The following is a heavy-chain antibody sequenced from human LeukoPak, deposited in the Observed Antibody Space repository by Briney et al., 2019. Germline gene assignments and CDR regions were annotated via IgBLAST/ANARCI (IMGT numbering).Heavy chain of an antibody. D-gene: IGHD5-12*01. CDR1: GGSFSGYY. CDR3: ARTPKDIVATIIYYGMDV. CDR2: INHSGST. Sequence: SETLSLTCAVYGGSFSGYYWSWIRQPPGKGLEWIGEINHSGSTNYNPSLKSRVTISVDTSKNQFSLKLSSVTAADTAVYYCARTPKDIVATIIYYGMDVWGQGTTVTVSS. J-gene: IGHJ6*02. V-gene: IGHV4-34*01.